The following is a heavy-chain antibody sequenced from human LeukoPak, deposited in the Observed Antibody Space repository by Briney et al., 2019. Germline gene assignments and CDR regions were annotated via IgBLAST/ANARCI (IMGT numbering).Heavy chain of an antibody. CDR2: ISSSGSTI. CDR1: GFTFSSYE. CDR3: AKVAKYYYGSETYYFFEH. Sequence: QPGGSLRLSCAASGFTFSSYEMNWVRQAPGKGLEWVSYISSSGSTIYYADSVKGRFTISGDNAKNSLYLQMNSLRVEDTAVYYCAKVAKYYYGSETYYFFEHWGQGTPVTASS. V-gene: IGHV3-48*03. D-gene: IGHD3-10*01. J-gene: IGHJ4*02.